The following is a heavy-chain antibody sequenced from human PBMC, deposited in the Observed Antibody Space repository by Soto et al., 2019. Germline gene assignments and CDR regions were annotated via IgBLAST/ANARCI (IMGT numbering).Heavy chain of an antibody. V-gene: IGHV3-30*18. CDR3: AKDDPPKQQLDGRTDY. CDR2: ISYDGSNK. Sequence: QVQLVESGGDVVQPGRSLRLSCAASGFTFSNYGMHWVRQAPGKGLEWVAVISYDGSNKYYADSVKGRFTISRDNSKNTLYLQMNSLRPEDTALYYCAKDDPPKQQLDGRTDYWCQGTLVTFSA. D-gene: IGHD6-13*01. J-gene: IGHJ4*02. CDR1: GFTFSNYG.